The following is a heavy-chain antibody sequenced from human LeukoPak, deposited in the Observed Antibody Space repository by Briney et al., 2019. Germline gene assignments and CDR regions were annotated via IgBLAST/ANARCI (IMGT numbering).Heavy chain of an antibody. J-gene: IGHJ4*02. D-gene: IGHD2-21*02. Sequence: SVKVSCKASGGTFSSYAISWVRQAPGQGLEWMGGIILIFGTANYAQKFQGRVAITADESTSTAYMELRSLRSDDTAVYYCASALGVTTPLDYWGQGTLVTVSS. CDR3: ASALGVTTPLDY. CDR1: GGTFSSYA. V-gene: IGHV1-69*13. CDR2: IILIFGTA.